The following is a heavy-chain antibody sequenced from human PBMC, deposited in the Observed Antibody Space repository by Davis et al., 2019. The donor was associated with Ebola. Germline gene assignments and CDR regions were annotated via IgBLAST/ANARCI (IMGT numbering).Heavy chain of an antibody. CDR1: GFTFSDYY. J-gene: IGHJ6*02. V-gene: IGHV3-11*01. D-gene: IGHD1-1*01. CDR2: ISTYGTTI. CDR3: ARGERRYYDYNGMDV. Sequence: SCAASGFTFSDYYMSWIRQAPGKGLEWLSYISTYGTTIYYGDSVKGRFTISRDNAKNSLYLQMHSLRPEDTAVYYCARGERRYYDYNGMDVWGQGTTVTVSS.